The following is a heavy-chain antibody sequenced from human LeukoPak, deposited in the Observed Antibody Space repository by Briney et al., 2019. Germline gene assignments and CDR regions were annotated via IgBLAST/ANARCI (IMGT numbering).Heavy chain of an antibody. CDR1: GFTFSNAW. CDR3: VRDWRSSGCFDY. D-gene: IGHD6-19*01. CDR2: ISSSSDYT. J-gene: IGHJ4*02. V-gene: IGHV3-11*05. Sequence: KTGGSLRLSCAASGFTFSNAWLSWIRQAPGKGLEWVSYISSSSDYTNYADSVKGRFTISRDNAKNSLYLQMNSLRAEDTAVYYCVRDWRSSGCFDYWGQGTLVTVSS.